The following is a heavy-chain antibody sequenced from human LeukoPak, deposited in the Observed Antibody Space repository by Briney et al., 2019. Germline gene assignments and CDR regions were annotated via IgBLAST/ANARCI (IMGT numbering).Heavy chain of an antibody. Sequence: PSETLSLTCTVSGGSISSYYWSWIRQPAGKGLEWIGRIYTSGSTNYNPSLKSRVTVSVDTSKNQFSLKLSSVTAADTAVYYCARGLPYSSGWYHRGNWFDPWGQGTLVTVSS. CDR1: GGSISSYY. CDR3: ARGLPYSSGWYHRGNWFDP. V-gene: IGHV4-4*07. CDR2: IYTSGST. J-gene: IGHJ5*02. D-gene: IGHD6-19*01.